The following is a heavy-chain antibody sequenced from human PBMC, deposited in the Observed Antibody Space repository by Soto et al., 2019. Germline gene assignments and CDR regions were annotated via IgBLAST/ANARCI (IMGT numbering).Heavy chain of an antibody. CDR3: VRDLGSRIDY. Sequence: PGGSLRLSCAASGFSVSSNHMNWVRQAPGKGLEWLSVFYSGGGIYYADSVEGRFTISRDNSKNTLYLQMNNLRGDDTAVYYSVRDLGSRIDYWGQGP. V-gene: IGHV3-53*01. CDR1: GFSVSSNH. CDR2: FYSGGGI. J-gene: IGHJ4*02. D-gene: IGHD6-13*01.